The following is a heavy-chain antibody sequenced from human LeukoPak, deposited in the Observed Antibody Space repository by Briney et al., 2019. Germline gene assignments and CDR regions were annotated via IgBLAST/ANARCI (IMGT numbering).Heavy chain of an antibody. J-gene: IGHJ1*01. Sequence: GGSLRLSCAASGFTFSNYAMSWVRQAPGKGLEWVSVISGSGGSTYYADSVEGRFTVSRDKSKNTLYLQMNSLRAEDTAVFYCAKEIYGDPTGGRFQHWGQGTLVTASS. V-gene: IGHV3-23*01. D-gene: IGHD4-17*01. CDR3: AKEIYGDPTGGRFQH. CDR1: GFTFSNYA. CDR2: ISGSGGST.